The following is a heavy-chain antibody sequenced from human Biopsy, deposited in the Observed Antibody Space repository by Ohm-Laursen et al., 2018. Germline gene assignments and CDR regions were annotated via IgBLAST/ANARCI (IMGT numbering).Heavy chain of an antibody. Sequence: ASVKVSCKVSAYILTDYYLHWVRQAPGQGLEWMGWINPDSGGTNYAQKFQGRVTMTRDTSISTVQMELSSLRSDDTAVYYCARVGFSSTWPPDRHDAFDIWGQGTMVTVSS. D-gene: IGHD6-13*01. V-gene: IGHV1-2*02. CDR2: INPDSGGT. CDR3: ARVGFSSTWPPDRHDAFDI. J-gene: IGHJ3*02. CDR1: AYILTDYY.